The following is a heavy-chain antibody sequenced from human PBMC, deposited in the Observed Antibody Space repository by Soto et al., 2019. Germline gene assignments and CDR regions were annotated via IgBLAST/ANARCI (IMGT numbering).Heavy chain of an antibody. CDR1: GFGVTESETY. J-gene: IGHJ4*02. V-gene: IGHV3-53*03. D-gene: IGHD3-16*01. CDR3: SREVVGGATAEFGR. CDR2: FYRGGRR. Sequence: EVQMVESGGGLIQPGGSLKLSCAVSGFGVTESETYVSWIRQAPGKGLEWVAAFYRGGRRNYAASVKGRFVISRDKSENSVFLPLNLVRVEDTAVYSCSREVVGGATAEFGRWGQGTMVIVSP.